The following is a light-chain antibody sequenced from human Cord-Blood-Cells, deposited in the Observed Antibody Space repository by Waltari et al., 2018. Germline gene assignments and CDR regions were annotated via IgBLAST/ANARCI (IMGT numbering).Light chain of an antibody. CDR3: QQYGSSQIT. V-gene: IGKV3-20*01. J-gene: IGKJ5*01. CDR2: GAS. CDR1: QSVSSSY. Sequence: DIVLTHSPGTLSLSPGERATLSCRASQSVSSSYLAWYQKKPGQAPRLLIYGASSRATGIPDRFSGSGSGTDFTLTISRLEPEDFAVYYCQQYGSSQITFGQVTRLEIK.